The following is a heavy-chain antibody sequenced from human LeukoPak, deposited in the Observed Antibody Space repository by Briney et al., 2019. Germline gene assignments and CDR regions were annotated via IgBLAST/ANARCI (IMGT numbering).Heavy chain of an antibody. V-gene: IGHV4-59*01. CDR3: ARGGYSSSWKYYFDY. D-gene: IGHD6-13*01. CDR1: GGSISSYY. J-gene: IGHJ4*02. CDR2: IYYSGST. Sequence: SETLSLTCTVSGGSISSYYWSWIRQPPGKGLEWIGYIYYSGSTNYNPSLKSRVTISVDTSKNQFSLKLSSVTAADTAVYYCARGGYSSSWKYYFDYRGQGTLVTVSS.